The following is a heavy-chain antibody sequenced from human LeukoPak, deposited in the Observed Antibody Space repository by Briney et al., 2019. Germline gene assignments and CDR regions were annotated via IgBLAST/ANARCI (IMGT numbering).Heavy chain of an antibody. D-gene: IGHD3-22*01. V-gene: IGHV4-31*03. CDR1: GGSISSGAYY. CDR3: ARERGHYKYFFDY. Sequence: PSQTLSLTCSVSGGSISSGAYYWSWIRQHPGKGLEWIGYIYNSGRTFYNPSLKSRLTISVDTSKSQFSLKLSSVTAADTAVYYCARERGHYKYFFDYWGQGALVTVSS. J-gene: IGHJ4*02. CDR2: IYNSGRT.